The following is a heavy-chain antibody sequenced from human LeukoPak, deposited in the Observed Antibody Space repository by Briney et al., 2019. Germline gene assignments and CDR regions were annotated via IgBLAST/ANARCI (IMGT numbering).Heavy chain of an antibody. CDR2: ISYDGIYK. CDR1: GFTFSSNA. Sequence: GGSLRLSCAASGFTFSSNAMNWVRQAPGRGLEWVAIISYDGIYKYYADSVKGRFTISRDNSKNTLYLQMNSLRAEDTAIYFCANKHPPLAGLRGPLDYWGQGTLVAVSS. V-gene: IGHV3-30-3*01. CDR3: ANKHPPLAGLRGPLDY. J-gene: IGHJ4*02. D-gene: IGHD6-19*01.